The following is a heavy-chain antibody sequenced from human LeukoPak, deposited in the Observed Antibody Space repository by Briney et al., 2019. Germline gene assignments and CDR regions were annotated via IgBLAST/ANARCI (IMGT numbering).Heavy chain of an antibody. CDR3: ARDVKDIVVVVAATPFGYFDY. D-gene: IGHD2-15*01. V-gene: IGHV3-30*03. CDR2: ISYDGSNK. CDR1: GFTFSSYG. Sequence: GGSLRLSCAASGFTFSSYGMHWVRQAPGKGLEWVAVISYDGSNKYYADSVNGRFSISRDDSKNTLYLQMNSLRAEDTAVYYCARDVKDIVVVVAATPFGYFDYWGQGTLVTVSS. J-gene: IGHJ4*02.